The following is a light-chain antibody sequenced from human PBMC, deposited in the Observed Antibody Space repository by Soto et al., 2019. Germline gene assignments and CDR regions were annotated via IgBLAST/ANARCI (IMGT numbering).Light chain of an antibody. CDR3: QQHGSSPPMT. CDR1: HTVRNNY. J-gene: IGKJ5*01. Sequence: ELVLTQSPGTLSLSPGERATLSCRASHTVRNNYLAWYQQKPGQPPRLLLYDASSRATGIPDRFSGGGSGTDFTIPISRMEHEDFAAYYCQQHGSSPPMTFGQGTRLEIK. CDR2: DAS. V-gene: IGKV3-20*01.